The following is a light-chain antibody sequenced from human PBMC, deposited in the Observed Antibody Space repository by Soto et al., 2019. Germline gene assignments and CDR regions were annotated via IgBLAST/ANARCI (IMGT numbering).Light chain of an antibody. V-gene: IGKV3-15*01. CDR3: QQYHIWLT. Sequence: EVVLTQSPATLSVSPGERGTLSCRASQSVKSNLAWYQQKPGQAPRLLIYDASNRATGIPARFSGSGSGTEFTLTISGLQSEDFAIYYCQQYHIWLTFGGGTKVEIK. CDR1: QSVKSN. J-gene: IGKJ4*01. CDR2: DAS.